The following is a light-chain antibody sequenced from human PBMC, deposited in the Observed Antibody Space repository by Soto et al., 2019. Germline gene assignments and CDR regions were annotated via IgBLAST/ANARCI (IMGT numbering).Light chain of an antibody. J-gene: IGKJ1*01. CDR1: QPISSW. CDR2: DAS. Sequence: DIQMTQSPPTLSASVGDRVTITCRASQPISSWLAWYHQKPGKAPKLLIYDASNLESGVPSRFSGSGSGTEFTITISIVQHDDFGIYYCQQYESYWTFGQGTKVEIK. V-gene: IGKV1-5*01. CDR3: QQYESYWT.